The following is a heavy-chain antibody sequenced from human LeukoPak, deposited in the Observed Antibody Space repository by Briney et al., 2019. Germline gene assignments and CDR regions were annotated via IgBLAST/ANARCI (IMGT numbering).Heavy chain of an antibody. J-gene: IGHJ3*02. Sequence: SETLSLTCTVSGGSISSYYWSWIRQPPGKGLERIGYIYYSGSTNYNPSLKSRVTISVDTSKNQFSLKLSSVTAADTAVYYCARDSPVATNAFDIWGQGTMVTVSS. CDR3: ARDSPVATNAFDI. CDR2: IYYSGST. V-gene: IGHV4-59*01. CDR1: GGSISSYY. D-gene: IGHD5-12*01.